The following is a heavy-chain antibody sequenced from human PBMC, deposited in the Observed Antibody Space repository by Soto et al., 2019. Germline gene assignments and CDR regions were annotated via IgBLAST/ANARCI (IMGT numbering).Heavy chain of an antibody. CDR3: DREVGTPFDY. CDR2: INHSGST. V-gene: IGHV4-34*01. CDR1: GGSFRGYY. D-gene: IGHD1-1*01. Sequence: QVQLQQWGAGLLKPSETLSLTCAGYGGSFRGYYWSWIRQPPGKGLGGIGEINHSGSTNYNPSLKSRVTLSVDSSRIQCSLTLSSVTAADMAVYYCDREVGTPFDYGGQGNLVTVSS. J-gene: IGHJ4*02.